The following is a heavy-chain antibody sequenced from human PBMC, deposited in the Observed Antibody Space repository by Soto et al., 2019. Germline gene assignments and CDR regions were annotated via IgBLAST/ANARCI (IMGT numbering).Heavy chain of an antibody. D-gene: IGHD4-17*01. CDR3: ARGGGYGDSDY. V-gene: IGHV4-39*01. J-gene: IGHJ4*02. CDR1: GGSISSSSYY. Sequence: QLQLQESGPGLVKPSETLSLTCTVSGGSISSSSYYWGWIRQPPGKGLEWIGSIYYSGSTYYNPSLKSRGTISVDTSKNQFSLKLSSVTAADTAVYYCARGGGYGDSDYWGQGTLVTVSS. CDR2: IYYSGST.